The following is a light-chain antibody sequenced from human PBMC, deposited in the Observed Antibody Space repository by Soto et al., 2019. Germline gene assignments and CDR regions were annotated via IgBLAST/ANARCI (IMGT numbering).Light chain of an antibody. CDR1: SSDVGGYNY. CDR3: CSNAGSYTYV. V-gene: IGLV2-11*01. Sequence: QSVLTQPRSVSGSPGQSVTISCTGTSSDVGGYNYVSWYQQHPGKAPKLMIYDVSKRPSGVPDRFSGSKSGNTASLTISRLQAEDEADYYCCSNAGSYTYVFGTGTKLTVL. J-gene: IGLJ1*01. CDR2: DVS.